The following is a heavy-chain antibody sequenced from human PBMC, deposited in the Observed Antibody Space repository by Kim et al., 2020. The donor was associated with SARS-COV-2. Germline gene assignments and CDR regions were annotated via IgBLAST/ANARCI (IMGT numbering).Heavy chain of an antibody. CDR3: AKDDYDSSGYYHKWYFDY. CDR1: GFTFSSYA. D-gene: IGHD3-22*01. Sequence: GGSLRLSCAASGFTFSSYAMSWVRQAPGKGLEWVSAISGSGGSTYYADSVKGRFTISRDNSKNTLYLQMNSLRAEDTAVYYCAKDDYDSSGYYHKWYFDYWGQGTLVTVSS. J-gene: IGHJ4*02. CDR2: ISGSGGST. V-gene: IGHV3-23*01.